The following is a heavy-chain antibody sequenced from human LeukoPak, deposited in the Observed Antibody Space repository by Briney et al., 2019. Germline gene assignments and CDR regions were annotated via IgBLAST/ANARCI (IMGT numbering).Heavy chain of an antibody. V-gene: IGHV3-21*01. CDR2: ISSSSSYI. CDR3: ARATNSGSYQFDY. CDR1: GFTFSDYW. Sequence: GGSLRLSCAAPGFTFSDYWMHWVRQAPGKGLEWVSSISSSSSYIYYADSVKGRFTISRDNAKNSLYLQMNSLRAEDTAVYYCARATNSGSYQFDYWGQGTLVTVSS. J-gene: IGHJ4*02. D-gene: IGHD1-26*01.